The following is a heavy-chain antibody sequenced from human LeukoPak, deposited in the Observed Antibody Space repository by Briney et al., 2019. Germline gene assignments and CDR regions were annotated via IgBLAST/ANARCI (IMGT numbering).Heavy chain of an antibody. CDR2: INPNSGGT. V-gene: IGHV1-2*02. CDR3: ARASRIIAAAGTSWFDP. J-gene: IGHJ5*02. CDR1: GYTFTGYY. Sequence: ASVKVSCKASGYTFTGYYMHWVRQAPGQGLEWMGWINPNSGGTNYAQKFQGRVTMTRDTSISTAYMELSRLRSDDTAVYYCARASRIIAAAGTSWFDPWGQGTLVTVSS. D-gene: IGHD6-13*01.